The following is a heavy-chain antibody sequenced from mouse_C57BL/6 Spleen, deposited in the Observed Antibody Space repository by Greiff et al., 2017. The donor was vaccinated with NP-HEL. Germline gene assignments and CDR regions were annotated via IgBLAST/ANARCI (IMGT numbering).Heavy chain of an antibody. Sequence: EVKLMESGPELVKPGASVKMSCKASGYTFTDYNMHWVKQSHGKSLEWIGYINPNNGGTSYNQKFKGKATLTVNKSSSTAYMELRSLTSEDSAVYYCARREWFYWYFDVWGTGTTVTVSS. CDR2: INPNNGGT. CDR3: ARREWFYWYFDV. J-gene: IGHJ1*03. V-gene: IGHV1-22*01. D-gene: IGHD2-2*01. CDR1: GYTFTDYN.